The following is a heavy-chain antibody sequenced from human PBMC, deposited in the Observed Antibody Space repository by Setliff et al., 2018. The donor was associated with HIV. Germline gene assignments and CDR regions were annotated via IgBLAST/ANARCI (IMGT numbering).Heavy chain of an antibody. CDR2: INTSGGSA. D-gene: IGHD6-19*01. CDR3: ARNQGDSSGWYAGDY. Sequence: ASVKVSCKASGYTFTSYHMHWVRQAPGQGLEWMGVINTSGGSAGYAEKFRGRVTMTRDTSTSTVYMDLRNLRSEDTAVYYCARNQGDSSGWYAGDYWGHGTLVTVSS. V-gene: IGHV1-46*01. J-gene: IGHJ4*01. CDR1: GYTFTSYH.